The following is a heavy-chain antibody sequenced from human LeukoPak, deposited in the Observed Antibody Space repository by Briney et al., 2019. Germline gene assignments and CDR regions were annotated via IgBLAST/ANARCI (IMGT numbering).Heavy chain of an antibody. CDR2: IYTSGST. CDR1: GGSISSGSCY. Sequence: SETLSLTCTVSGGSISSGSCYWSWIRQPAGKGLEWIGRIYTSGSTNYNPSLKSRVTISVDTSKNQFSLKLSSVTAADTAVYYCARDLLIIAAASPLEYWGQGTLVTVSS. J-gene: IGHJ4*02. V-gene: IGHV4-61*02. D-gene: IGHD6-13*01. CDR3: ARDLLIIAAASPLEY.